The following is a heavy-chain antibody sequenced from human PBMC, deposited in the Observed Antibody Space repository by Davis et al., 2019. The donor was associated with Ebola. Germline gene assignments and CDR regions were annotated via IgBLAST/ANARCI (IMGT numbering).Heavy chain of an antibody. J-gene: IGHJ6*02. CDR1: GFTFSSYS. CDR3: AREMATIQELGGMDV. V-gene: IGHV3-48*02. CDR2: ISSSSSTI. Sequence: GESLKISCAASGFTFSSYSMNWVRQAPGKGLEWVSYISSSSSTIYYADSVKGRFTISRDNAKNSLYLQMNSLRDEDTAVYYCAREMATIQELGGMDVWGQGTTVTVSS. D-gene: IGHD5-24*01.